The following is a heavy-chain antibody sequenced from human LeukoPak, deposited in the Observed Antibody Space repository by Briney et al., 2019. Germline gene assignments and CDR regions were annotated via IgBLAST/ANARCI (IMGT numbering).Heavy chain of an antibody. D-gene: IGHD6-6*01. CDR3: ARGPDSTSSRIYFDY. V-gene: IGHV1-46*01. Sequence: GASVKVSCKASGYTFTNYYIHWVRQAPGQGLEWMGLINPSGGSTSYAQKFQGRVTMTRDTSTSTVYMELSSLRSEDTAVYYCARGPDSTSSRIYFDYWGQGTLVTVSS. J-gene: IGHJ4*02. CDR2: INPSGGST. CDR1: GYTFTNYY.